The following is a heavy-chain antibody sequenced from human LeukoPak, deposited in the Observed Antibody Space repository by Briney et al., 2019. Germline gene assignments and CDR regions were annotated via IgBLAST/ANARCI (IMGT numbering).Heavy chain of an antibody. CDR1: GGSMSSYY. CDR3: ARDVDTFFDY. V-gene: IGHV4-4*07. Sequence: PSETLSLTCTVSGGSMSSYYWSWIRQPGGKGLEWVGRIYASGSTYYNPSLKSRLTMSVDTSKNQFSLKLTSVTAADTAVYYCARDVDTFFDYWGQGTLVTVSS. J-gene: IGHJ4*02. CDR2: IYASGST. D-gene: IGHD5-18*01.